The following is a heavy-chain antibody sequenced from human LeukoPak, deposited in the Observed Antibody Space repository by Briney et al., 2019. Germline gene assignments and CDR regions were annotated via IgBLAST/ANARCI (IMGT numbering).Heavy chain of an antibody. V-gene: IGHV3-7*01. CDR3: TTETYRRFDY. CDR2: IKQDGSER. CDR1: GFTFSSYW. J-gene: IGHJ4*02. Sequence: PGGSLRLSCAASGFTFSSYWMSSVRQAPGKGLEWVADIKQDGSERYSVDSVKGRFTISRDNAKNSLYLQIDSLRAEDTAVYYCTTETYRRFDYWGQGTLVTVSS.